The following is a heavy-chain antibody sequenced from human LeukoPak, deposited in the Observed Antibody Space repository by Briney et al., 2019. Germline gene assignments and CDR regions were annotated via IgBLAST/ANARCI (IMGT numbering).Heavy chain of an antibody. CDR1: GGSISSGSYY. CDR3: VRVPHNYYDSSGYYEYFQH. V-gene: IGHV4-31*03. J-gene: IGHJ1*01. Sequence: PSQTLSLTCTVSGGSISSGSYYWSWIRQHPGKGLEWIGYIYYSGSTYYNPSLKSRVTISVDTSKNQFSLKLSSVTAADTAVYYCVRVPHNYYDSSGYYEYFQHWGQGTLVTVSS. D-gene: IGHD3-22*01. CDR2: IYYSGST.